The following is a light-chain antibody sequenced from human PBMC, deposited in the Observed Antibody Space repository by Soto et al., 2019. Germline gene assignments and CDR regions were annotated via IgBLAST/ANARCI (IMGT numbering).Light chain of an antibody. CDR3: QQTYSFPPK. V-gene: IGKV3-20*01. CDR2: GAS. CDR1: QSVSSSY. J-gene: IGKJ1*01. Sequence: EIVLTQSPGTLSFSPGERATLTCRASQSVSSSYLAWFQQKPGQAPRLLIYGASSRATGIPSRFSGSGSGTDFALTISSLQPEDFATYYCQQTYSFPPKFGQGTKVDIK.